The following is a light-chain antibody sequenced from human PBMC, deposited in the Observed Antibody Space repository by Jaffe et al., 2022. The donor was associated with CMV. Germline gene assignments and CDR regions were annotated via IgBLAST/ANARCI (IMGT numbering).Light chain of an antibody. CDR1: KLGDKH. Sequence: SYELTQPPSVSVSPGQTASITCSGDKLGDKHVSWYQQRPGQSPVLVIYQDRKRPSGIPERFSGSNSGNTATLTISGTQAMDEADYYCQARDISTLVVFGGGTKLTVL. CDR2: QDR. J-gene: IGLJ2*01. CDR3: QARDISTLVV. V-gene: IGLV3-1*01.